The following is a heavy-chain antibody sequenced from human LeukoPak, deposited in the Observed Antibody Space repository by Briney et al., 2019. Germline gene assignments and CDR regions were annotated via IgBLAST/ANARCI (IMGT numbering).Heavy chain of an antibody. CDR1: GYSFTSYW. CDR3: ARLITGGFLEWLFPFGY. Sequence: GESLKISCKGSGYSFTSYWIGWVRQMPGKGLEWMGIIYPGDSDTRYNPSFQGQVTISADKSISTAYLQWSSLKASDTAMYYCARLITGGFLEWLFPFGYWGQGTLVTVSS. V-gene: IGHV5-51*01. CDR2: IYPGDSDT. D-gene: IGHD3-3*01. J-gene: IGHJ4*02.